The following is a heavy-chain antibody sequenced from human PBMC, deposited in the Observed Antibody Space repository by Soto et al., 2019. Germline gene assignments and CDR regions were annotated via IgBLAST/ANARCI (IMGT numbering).Heavy chain of an antibody. J-gene: IGHJ6*02. CDR2: ISSSSSTI. CDR1: GFTFSSYS. Sequence: GGSLRLSCAASGFTFSSYSMNWVRQAPGKGLEWVSYISSSSSTIYYADSVKGRFTISRDNAKNSLYLQMNSLRDEDTAVYYCARDQYGVNEGIYYYYGMDVWGQGTTVTVSS. CDR3: ARDQYGVNEGIYYYYGMDV. V-gene: IGHV3-48*02. D-gene: IGHD4-17*01.